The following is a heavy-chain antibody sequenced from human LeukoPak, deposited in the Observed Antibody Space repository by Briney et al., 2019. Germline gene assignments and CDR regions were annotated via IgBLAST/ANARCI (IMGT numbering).Heavy chain of an antibody. Sequence: PSETLSLTCAVSGLSISSSAYYWGWIRQPPGKGLEWIGSMYESGDTYYNPSLGSRVSISVDTSKNQFSLKLSSVTAADTAVYYCARDNLPDSLERWFGLGRGGWFDPWGQGTLVTVSS. J-gene: IGHJ5*02. CDR1: GLSISSSAYY. CDR3: ARDNLPDSLERWFGLGRGGWFDP. V-gene: IGHV4-39*07. CDR2: MYESGDT. D-gene: IGHD3-10*01.